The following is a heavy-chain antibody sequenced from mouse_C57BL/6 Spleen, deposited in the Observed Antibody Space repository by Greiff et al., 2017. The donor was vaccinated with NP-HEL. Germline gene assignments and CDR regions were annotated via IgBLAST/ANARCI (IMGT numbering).Heavy chain of an antibody. CDR2: IYPGSGST. V-gene: IGHV1-55*01. Sequence: QVQMQQPGAELVKPGASVKMSCKASGYTFTSYWITWVKQRPGQGLEWIGDIYPGSGSTNYNEKFKSKATLTVDTSSSTAYMQLSSLTSEDSAVYYCAKYYGFYYYAMDYWGQGTSVTVSS. J-gene: IGHJ4*01. D-gene: IGHD1-1*01. CDR1: GYTFTSYW. CDR3: AKYYGFYYYAMDY.